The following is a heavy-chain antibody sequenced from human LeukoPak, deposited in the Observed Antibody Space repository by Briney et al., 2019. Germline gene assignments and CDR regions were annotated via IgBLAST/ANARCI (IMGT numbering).Heavy chain of an antibody. CDR1: GFTFSSYA. V-gene: IGHV3-23*01. D-gene: IGHD3-10*01. CDR2: IGGSSDFT. J-gene: IGHJ4*02. Sequence: GGSLRLSCAASGFTFSSYAMSWVRQAPGKGLEWVSAIGGSSDFTYYAEYVKGRFTISRDNSKKTLYLQMNSLRAEDTAVYYCAKADRGWGVITKDWGQGTLVTVSS. CDR3: AKADRGWGVITKD.